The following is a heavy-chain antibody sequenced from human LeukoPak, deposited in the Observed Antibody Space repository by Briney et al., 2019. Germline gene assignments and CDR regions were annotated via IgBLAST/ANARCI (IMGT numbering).Heavy chain of an antibody. CDR2: INPAGTET. CDR1: GFPFSTYW. Sequence: GGSLRLSCPASGFPFSTYWVTWVRQAPGPGLEWVANINPAGTETYYVEPVKGRFTISRDNAKNLVYLQMNSLRAEDSAVYHCGRFGYVAGVDLWGQGTLVTVSS. CDR3: GRFGYVAGVDL. J-gene: IGHJ4*02. D-gene: IGHD6-19*01. V-gene: IGHV3-7*01.